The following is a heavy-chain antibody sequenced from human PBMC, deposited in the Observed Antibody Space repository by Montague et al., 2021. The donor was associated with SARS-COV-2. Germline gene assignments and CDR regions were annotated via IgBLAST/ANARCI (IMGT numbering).Heavy chain of an antibody. D-gene: IGHD3-22*01. CDR2: IYSGGSST. V-gene: IGHV3-23*03. CDR3: AKTHRYYNRNFDY. J-gene: IGHJ4*02. Sequence: SLRLSCEASGFTFSSYAMSWVRQAPGKGLEWVSIIYSGGSSTYYADSVKGRFTISRDNSKNTLYLQMNSMIAEDTAVYYCAKTHRYYNRNFDYWGQGTLVTVSS. CDR1: GFTFSSYA.